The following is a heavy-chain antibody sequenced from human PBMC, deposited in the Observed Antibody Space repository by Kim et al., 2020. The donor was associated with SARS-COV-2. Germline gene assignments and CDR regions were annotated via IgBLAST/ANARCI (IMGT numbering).Heavy chain of an antibody. V-gene: IGHV3-21*01. CDR3: ARDRTGDREGWFDP. J-gene: IGHJ5*02. D-gene: IGHD3-16*01. Sequence: ADSVKGRFTISRDNAKNSLYLQMNSLRAEDMAVYYCARDRTGDREGWFDPWGQGTLVTVSS.